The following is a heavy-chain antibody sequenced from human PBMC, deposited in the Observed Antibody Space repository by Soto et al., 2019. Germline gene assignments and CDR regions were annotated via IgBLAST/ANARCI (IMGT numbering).Heavy chain of an antibody. D-gene: IGHD3-10*01. V-gene: IGHV3-11*01. Sequence: PGGSLXLSCAASGFXFSNSYMNWVRQAPGKGLEWVSYISGDGRTKSYADSVKGRFTLSRDNAKNSLYLEMNTLRVDDTAVYYCTNLHYFGSEFWGQGAQVTVSS. CDR1: GFXFSNSY. CDR2: ISGDGRTK. CDR3: TNLHYFGSEF. J-gene: IGHJ4*02.